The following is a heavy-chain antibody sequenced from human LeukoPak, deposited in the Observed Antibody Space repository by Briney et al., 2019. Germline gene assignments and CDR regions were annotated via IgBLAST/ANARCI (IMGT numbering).Heavy chain of an antibody. J-gene: IGHJ4*02. Sequence: GGSLRLSCAASGFTFSSYAMNWVRQAPGKGLEWVSGISNSGGSTYYADSVKGRFTISRDNSKNTLYLQMNTLRAEDTAVYYCAKETSSSFDYWGQGTLVTVSS. CDR2: ISNSGGST. CDR3: AKETSSSFDY. CDR1: GFTFSSYA. V-gene: IGHV3-23*01. D-gene: IGHD6-6*01.